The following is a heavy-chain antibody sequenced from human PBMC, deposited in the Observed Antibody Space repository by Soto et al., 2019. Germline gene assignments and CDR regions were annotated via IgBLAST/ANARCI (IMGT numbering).Heavy chain of an antibody. Sequence: GASVKVSCNASGGTFSSYAISWVRPAPGQGLEWMGGIIPIFGTANYAQKFQGRVTITADESRSTAYMELSSLRSEDTAVYYCASPSGYGNADSYYGLDVWGQGTTVTVSS. CDR3: ASPSGYGNADSYYGLDV. D-gene: IGHD5-12*01. CDR1: GGTFSSYA. CDR2: IIPIFGTA. V-gene: IGHV1-69*13. J-gene: IGHJ6*02.